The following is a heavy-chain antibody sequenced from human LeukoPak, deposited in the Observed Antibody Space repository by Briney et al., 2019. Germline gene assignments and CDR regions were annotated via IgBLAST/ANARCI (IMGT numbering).Heavy chain of an antibody. CDR2: TYYRSKLYN. CDR1: GDIFSSNSAA. V-gene: IGHV6-1*01. D-gene: IGHD3-10*01. CDR3: AREMEGSGSYYFDY. Sequence: SQTLSLTCALSGDIFSSNSAAWNWIRQSPSRGLEWLGRTYYRSKLYNDYAVSVKSRITINPDTSKNQFSLQLNSVTPEDTAVYYCAREMEGSGSYYFDYWGQGTLVTVSS. J-gene: IGHJ4*02.